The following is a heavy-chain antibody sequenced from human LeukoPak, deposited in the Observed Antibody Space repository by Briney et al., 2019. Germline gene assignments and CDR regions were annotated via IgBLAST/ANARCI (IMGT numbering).Heavy chain of an antibody. V-gene: IGHV4-4*02. Sequence: PSETLSLTCALSTVSGSSGNFWSWVRPPPGKGLEWIGEVNLQGSTNYNPSLMGRVAISVDKSENHISLQLTSVTAADTAVYYCAREGGPYRPLDYSGQGTLATVSS. CDR2: VNLQGST. CDR1: TVSGSSGNF. J-gene: IGHJ4*02. CDR3: AREGGPYRPLDY.